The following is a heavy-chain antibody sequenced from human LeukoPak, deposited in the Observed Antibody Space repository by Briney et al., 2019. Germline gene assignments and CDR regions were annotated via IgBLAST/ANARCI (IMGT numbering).Heavy chain of an antibody. CDR1: GFTFSDYY. Sequence: GGSLRLSCAASGFTFSDYYMSWIRQAPGKGLEWVSHISSSGSTIYYADSVKGRFTISRDNAKNSLYLQMNSLRAEDTAVYYCARAKRVVPARFDPWGQGTLVTVSS. CDR3: ARAKRVVPARFDP. D-gene: IGHD2-2*01. CDR2: ISSSGSTI. J-gene: IGHJ5*02. V-gene: IGHV3-11*01.